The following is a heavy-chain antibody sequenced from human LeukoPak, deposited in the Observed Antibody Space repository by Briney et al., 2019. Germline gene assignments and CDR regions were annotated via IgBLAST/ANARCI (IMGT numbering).Heavy chain of an antibody. CDR3: ARMTDAFDV. Sequence: SETLSLTCTVSGGSISPYYWSWIRQPPGKGLEWIGYIYYLGSTSYNPSLKSRVTISVDTSKNQFSLKLTSVTAADTAVYYCARMTDAFDVWGQGTTVTVSS. CDR2: IYYLGST. J-gene: IGHJ3*01. CDR1: GGSISPYY. V-gene: IGHV4-59*01.